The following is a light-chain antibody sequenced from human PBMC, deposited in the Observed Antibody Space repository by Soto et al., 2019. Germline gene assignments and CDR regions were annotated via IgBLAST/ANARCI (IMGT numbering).Light chain of an antibody. CDR1: QGIRTS. CDR3: LQHTSYPYT. CDR2: AAS. V-gene: IGKV1-17*03. Sequence: DIPMTQSPSAMSASVGDRVTITCRASQGIRTSLAWFQQSPGKVPKRLIYAASTLQSGVPSRFSGSGSGTDFTLTISSLQPEDFATYYCLQHTSYPYTFGQGTKLEIK. J-gene: IGKJ2*01.